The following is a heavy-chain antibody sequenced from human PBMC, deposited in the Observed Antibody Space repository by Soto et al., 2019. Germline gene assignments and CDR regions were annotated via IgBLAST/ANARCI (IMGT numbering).Heavy chain of an antibody. D-gene: IGHD3-10*01. CDR1: GYTFTSYY. CDR2: INPSGGST. V-gene: IGHV1-46*01. CDR3: ARDRDYGSGSYYNSWSLYYFDY. Sequence: ASVKVSCKASGYTFTSYYMHWVRQAPGQGLEWMGIINPSGGSTSYAQKFQGRVTMTRDTSTSTVYMELSSLRSEDTAVYYCARDRDYGSGSYYNSWSLYYFDYSGHGTLDTVST. J-gene: IGHJ4*01.